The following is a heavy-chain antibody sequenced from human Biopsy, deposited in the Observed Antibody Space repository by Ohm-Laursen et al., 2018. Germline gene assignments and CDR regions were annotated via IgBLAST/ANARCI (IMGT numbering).Heavy chain of an antibody. CDR2: ISPKSGGT. Sequence: ASVKVSCKASGFSFTGYYIHWVRQAPGQGLEWMGWISPKSGGTNYAQKFQGNITMTKNTSMSTAYTEMSRLRSDDTAVYYCALQSVAQMKNFDYWGQGTLVTVSS. CDR3: ALQSVAQMKNFDY. V-gene: IGHV1-2*02. CDR1: GFSFTGYY. J-gene: IGHJ4*02. D-gene: IGHD6-19*01.